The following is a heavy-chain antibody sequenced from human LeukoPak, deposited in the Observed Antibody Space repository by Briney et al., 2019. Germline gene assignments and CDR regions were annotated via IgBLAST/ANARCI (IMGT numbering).Heavy chain of an antibody. V-gene: IGHV4-59*08. CDR2: IDYRGNT. D-gene: IGHD6-13*01. CDR1: GGSVSSYY. Sequence: SETLSLTCAVSGGSVSSYYWSWTRQTPGKGLEWIGYIDYRGNTNYNPSLMSRVTISEDTSKNQFSLILTSVTAADTAVYYCAGTTGAAGTWNTAVVYYYYGMDVWGQGTTVSVS. CDR3: AGTTGAAGTWNTAVVYYYYGMDV. J-gene: IGHJ6*02.